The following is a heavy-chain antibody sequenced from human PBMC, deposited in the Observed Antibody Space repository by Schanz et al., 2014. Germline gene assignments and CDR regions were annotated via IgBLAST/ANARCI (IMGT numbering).Heavy chain of an antibody. CDR2: IHHSGSI. J-gene: IGHJ6*02. CDR1: GGPFSGYF. CDR3: ARHLVNAYGMDV. Sequence: QVQLQQWGAGLLKPSETLSLTCAVYGGPFSGYFWSWIRQSPGKGLQWIGEIHHSGSIIYNPSLGSGVTIAMDTSKNQFFLKVTSVTAADTAVYYGARHLVNAYGMDVWGQGTAVTVSS. D-gene: IGHD3-3*02. V-gene: IGHV4-34*01.